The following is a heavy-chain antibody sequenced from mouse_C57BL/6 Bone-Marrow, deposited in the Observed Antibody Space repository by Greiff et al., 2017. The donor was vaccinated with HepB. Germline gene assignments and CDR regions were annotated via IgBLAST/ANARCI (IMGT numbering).Heavy chain of an antibody. Sequence: QVQLQQSGAELARPGASVKLSCKASGYTFTSYGISWVKQRTGQGLEWIGEIYPRSGNTYYNEKFKGKATLTADKSSSTAYMELRSLTSEDSAVYFCARRGIYYYGSRAWFAYWGQGTLVTVSA. J-gene: IGHJ3*01. V-gene: IGHV1-81*01. D-gene: IGHD1-1*01. CDR3: ARRGIYYYGSRAWFAY. CDR1: GYTFTSYG. CDR2: IYPRSGNT.